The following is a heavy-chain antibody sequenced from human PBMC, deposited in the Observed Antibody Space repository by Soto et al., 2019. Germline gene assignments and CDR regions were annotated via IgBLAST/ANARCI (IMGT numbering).Heavy chain of an antibody. CDR2: IYHSGST. Sequence: SETLSLTCAVSGGSISSGGYSWSWIRQPPGKGLEWIGYIYHSGSTYYNPSLKSRVTISVDRSKNQFSLKLSSVTAADTAVYDCAREGYNFGPFDFWGQGALVTVSS. D-gene: IGHD5-18*01. CDR3: AREGYNFGPFDF. CDR1: GGSISSGGYS. J-gene: IGHJ4*02. V-gene: IGHV4-30-2*01.